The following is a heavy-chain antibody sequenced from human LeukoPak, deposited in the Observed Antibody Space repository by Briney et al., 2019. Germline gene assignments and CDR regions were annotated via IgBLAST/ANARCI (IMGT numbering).Heavy chain of an antibody. CDR3: ARLFGDYVERFDY. CDR2: IYYSGRT. D-gene: IGHD3-16*01. V-gene: IGHV4-39*01. CDR1: SGSISSSSYY. Sequence: PSETLSLTCTVSSGSISSSSYYWGWIRQSPGKGLEWIGSIYYSGRTYYNPSLKSRVAISVDTSKNQFSLELRSVTAADTAVYYCARLFGDYVERFDYWGQGTLVTVSS. J-gene: IGHJ4*02.